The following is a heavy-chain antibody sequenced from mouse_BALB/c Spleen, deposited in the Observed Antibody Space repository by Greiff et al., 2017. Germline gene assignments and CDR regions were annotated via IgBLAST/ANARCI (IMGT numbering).Heavy chain of an antibody. J-gene: IGHJ4*01. CDR1: GFTFSSYG. CDR2: INSNGGST. D-gene: IGHD1-1*01. Sequence: EVQRVESGGGLVQPGGSLKLSCAASGFTFSSYGMSWVRQTPDKRLELVATINSNGGSTYYPDSVKGRFTISRDNAKNTLYLQMSSLKSEDTAMYYCARGYYGSSSYAMDYWGQGTSVTVSS. CDR3: ARGYYGSSSYAMDY. V-gene: IGHV5-6-3*01.